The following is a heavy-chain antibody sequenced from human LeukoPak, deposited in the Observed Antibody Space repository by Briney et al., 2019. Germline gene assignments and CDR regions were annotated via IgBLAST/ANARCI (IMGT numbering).Heavy chain of an antibody. CDR2: INHSGST. Sequence: SETLSHTCAVYGGSFSGYYWSWIRQPPGKGLEWIGEINHSGSTNYNPSLKSRVTISVDTSKNQFSLKLSSVTAADTAVYCCARGRPEVPLDVWGQGTTVTVSS. D-gene: IGHD6-6*01. J-gene: IGHJ6*02. CDR3: ARGRPEVPLDV. CDR1: GGSFSGYY. V-gene: IGHV4-34*01.